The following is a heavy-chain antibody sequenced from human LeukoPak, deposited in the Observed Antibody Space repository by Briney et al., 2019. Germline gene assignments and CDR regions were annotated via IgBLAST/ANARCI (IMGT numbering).Heavy chain of an antibody. J-gene: IGHJ5*02. D-gene: IGHD2-15*01. V-gene: IGHV4-59*01. CDR2: IYYSGST. Sequence: PSETLSLTCTVSGGSISGYYWSWIRQPPGKGLEWIGYIYYSGSTNYNPSLKSRVAISVDTSKNQFSLKLSSVTAADTAVYYCARELVGWFDPWGQGTLVTVSS. CDR3: ARELVGWFDP. CDR1: GGSISGYY.